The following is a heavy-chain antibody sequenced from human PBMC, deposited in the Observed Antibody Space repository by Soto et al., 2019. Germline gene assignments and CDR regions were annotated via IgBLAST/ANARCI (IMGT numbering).Heavy chain of an antibody. CDR3: ARTDSAGRWAAWY. J-gene: IGHJ1*01. D-gene: IGHD6-13*01. V-gene: IGHV4-61*03. CDR2: IHNSVNT. Sequence: SETLSLTCAVSGDSVGSGGYFWSWIRQSPWKGLEWIGHIHNSVNTEHNPPLRGRVTISVDTSKNHFSLNLRSVTAADTAIYYCARTDSAGRWAAWYWGQGXLVTVYS. CDR1: GDSVGSGGYF.